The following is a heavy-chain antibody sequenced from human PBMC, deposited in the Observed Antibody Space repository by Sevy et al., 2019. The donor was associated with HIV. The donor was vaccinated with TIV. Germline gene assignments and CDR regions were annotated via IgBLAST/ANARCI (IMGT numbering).Heavy chain of an antibody. CDR1: GFTFSSYS. Sequence: GGSLRLSCAASGFTFSSYSMNWVRQAPGKGLEWVSYISSSSSTIYYGDSVKGRFTISRDNAKNSLYLQMNSLRDEDTAVYYCARGGPKYYDFWSGYPPFDYWGQGTLVTVSS. CDR3: ARGGPKYYDFWSGYPPFDY. J-gene: IGHJ4*02. V-gene: IGHV3-48*02. D-gene: IGHD3-3*01. CDR2: ISSSSSTI.